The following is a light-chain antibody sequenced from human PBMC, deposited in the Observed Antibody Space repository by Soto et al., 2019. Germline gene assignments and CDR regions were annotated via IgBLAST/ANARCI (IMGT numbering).Light chain of an antibody. CDR3: AAWDDSLNGYV. CDR2: YDD. J-gene: IGLJ1*01. CDR1: SPNIGNNA. V-gene: IGLV1-36*01. Sequence: QSVLTKPPSVSAAPRRRVTILCSGSSPNIGNNAVNWYQQLPGKAPKLLIYYDDLLPSGVSDRFSGSKSGTSASLAISGLQSEDEADYYCAAWDDSLNGYVFGTGT.